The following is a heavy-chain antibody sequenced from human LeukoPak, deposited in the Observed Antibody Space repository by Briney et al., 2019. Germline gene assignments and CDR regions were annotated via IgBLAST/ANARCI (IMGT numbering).Heavy chain of an antibody. CDR3: TRDQTPYY. V-gene: IGHV3-49*04. J-gene: IGHJ4*02. CDR1: GFTFSSYG. Sequence: GGSLRLSCAASGFTFSSYGMSWVRQAPGKGLEWVGFIRSKIYGGTPEYAASVKGRFTISRDDSKGIAYLQMNSLKTEDTAVYYCTRDQTPYYWGQGTLVTVSS. CDR2: IRSKIYGGTP.